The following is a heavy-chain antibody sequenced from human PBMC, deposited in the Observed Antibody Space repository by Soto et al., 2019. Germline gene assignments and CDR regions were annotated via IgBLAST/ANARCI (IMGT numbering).Heavy chain of an antibody. CDR2: ISPSGGTT. V-gene: IGHV3-23*01. Sequence: GESLKISCAASGFNFTTYAMSWVRQAPGKGLEWVSAISPSGGTTYYADSVKGRFAISRDNSKNTLYLQMNSLGAEDAAVYYCAQAHVTGWLFFAYWGQGTLVTVSS. J-gene: IGHJ4*02. CDR3: AQAHVTGWLFFAY. CDR1: GFNFTTYA. D-gene: IGHD6-19*01.